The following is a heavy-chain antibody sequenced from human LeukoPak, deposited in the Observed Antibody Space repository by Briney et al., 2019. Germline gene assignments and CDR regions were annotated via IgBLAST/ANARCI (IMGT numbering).Heavy chain of an antibody. D-gene: IGHD3-3*01. J-gene: IGHJ5*02. CDR3: ARIFDFWSANAFDP. CDR1: GGSFSGYY. CDR2: INHSGST. V-gene: IGHV4-34*01. Sequence: PSEALSLTCAVYGGSFSGYYWSWIRQPPGKGLEWIGEINHSGSTNYNPSLKSRVTISVDTSKNQFSLKLSSVTAADTAVYYCARIFDFWSANAFDPWGQGTLVTVSS.